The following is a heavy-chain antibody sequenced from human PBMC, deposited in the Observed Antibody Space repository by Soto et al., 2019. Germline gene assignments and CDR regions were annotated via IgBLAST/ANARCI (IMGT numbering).Heavy chain of an antibody. J-gene: IGHJ3*02. D-gene: IGHD6-19*01. CDR1: GYSFTRYW. Sequence: PGESLKISCKGSGYSFTRYWIAWVRQMPGKGLEWMGTIYPGDSHTIYSPSFQGQVSISVDKSISIVYLQWSTLKASDTAIYYCARPYITGWNDASDIWCQGTMVTVSS. V-gene: IGHV5-51*01. CDR3: ARPYITGWNDASDI. CDR2: IYPGDSHT.